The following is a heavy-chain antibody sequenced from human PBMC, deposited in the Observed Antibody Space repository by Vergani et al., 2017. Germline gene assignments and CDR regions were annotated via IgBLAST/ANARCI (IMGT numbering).Heavy chain of an antibody. CDR3: ARAGEVVPASMENYYYYYYMDV. J-gene: IGHJ6*03. D-gene: IGHD2-2*01. CDR2: ISGSGNYI. V-gene: IGHV3-21*01. Sequence: EVQLLESGGGLVQPGGSLRLSCAASGFTFTTYSMNWVRQAPGKGLEWVSSISGSGNYIYYADSVKGRFTIFRDNAKSSLYLQMNSLRAEDTAVYFCARAGEVVPASMENYYYYYYMDVWGK. CDR1: GFTFTTYS.